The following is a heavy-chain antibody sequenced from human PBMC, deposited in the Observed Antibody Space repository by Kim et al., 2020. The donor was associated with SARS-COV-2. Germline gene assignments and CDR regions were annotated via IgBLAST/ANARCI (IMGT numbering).Heavy chain of an antibody. J-gene: IGHJ4*02. D-gene: IGHD6-19*01. CDR3: ARQGGAVAGSVDY. CDR2: ISSSSSYI. V-gene: IGHV3-21*01. Sequence: GGSLRLSCAASGFTFSSYSMNWVRQAPGKGLEWVSSISSSSSYIYYADSVKGRFTISRDNAKNSLYLQMNSLRAEDTAVYYCARQGGAVAGSVDYWGQGTLVTVSS. CDR1: GFTFSSYS.